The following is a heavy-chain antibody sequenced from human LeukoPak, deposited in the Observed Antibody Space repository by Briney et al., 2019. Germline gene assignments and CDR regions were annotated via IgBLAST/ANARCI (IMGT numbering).Heavy chain of an antibody. CDR2: VHDNGNT. Sequence: KPSETLSLTCSVSGVSIGSGTYYWGWVRQSPGKGLDWIGSVHDNGNTYYNPSLNNRVTISADTSMNQFSLRLSPVTAEDTAVYFCVRDTGNFEIAYWGQGTLDTVSS. CDR3: VRDTGNFEIAY. V-gene: IGHV4-39*02. CDR1: GVSIGSGTYY. D-gene: IGHD1-7*01. J-gene: IGHJ4*02.